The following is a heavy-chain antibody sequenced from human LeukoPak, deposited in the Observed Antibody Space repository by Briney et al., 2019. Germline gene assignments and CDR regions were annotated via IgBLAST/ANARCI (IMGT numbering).Heavy chain of an antibody. CDR2: MNPNSGNT. CDR3: ARMYSSSNYYYYGMDV. CDR1: GYTFTSYD. Sequence: ASVKVSCKASGYTFTSYDINWVRQATGQGLEWMGWMNPNSGNTGYAQKFQGRVTMTRNTSISTAYMELSSLRSEDTAVYYCARMYSSSNYYYYGMDVWGQGTTVTVSS. V-gene: IGHV1-8*01. J-gene: IGHJ6*02. D-gene: IGHD6-6*01.